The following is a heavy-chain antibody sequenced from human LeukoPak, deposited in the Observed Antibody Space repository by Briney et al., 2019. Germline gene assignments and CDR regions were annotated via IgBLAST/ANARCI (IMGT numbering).Heavy chain of an antibody. Sequence: SETLSLTCAVYGGSFSGYYWSWIRQPPGKGLEWIGEINHSGSTNYNPSLKSRVTISVDTSENQFSLKLSSVTAADTAVYYCARGRNRIAARDLDYWGQGTLVTVSS. V-gene: IGHV4-34*01. J-gene: IGHJ4*02. CDR3: ARGRNRIAARDLDY. CDR2: INHSGST. D-gene: IGHD6-6*01. CDR1: GGSFSGYY.